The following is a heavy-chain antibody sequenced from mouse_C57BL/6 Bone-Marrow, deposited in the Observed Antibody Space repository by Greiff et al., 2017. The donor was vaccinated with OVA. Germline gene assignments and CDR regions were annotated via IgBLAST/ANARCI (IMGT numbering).Heavy chain of an antibody. D-gene: IGHD4-1*01. J-gene: IGHJ4*01. CDR1: GFTFSDFY. CDR3: ARDASGTSYAMDY. V-gene: IGHV7-1*01. CDR2: SRNKANDYTT. Sequence: EVQLVESGGGLVQSGRSLRLSCAPSGFTFSDFYMEWVRQAPGKGLEWIAASRNKANDYTTEYSASVKGRFIVSRDTSQSILYLQMNALRAEDTAIYYCARDASGTSYAMDYWGQGTSVTVSS.